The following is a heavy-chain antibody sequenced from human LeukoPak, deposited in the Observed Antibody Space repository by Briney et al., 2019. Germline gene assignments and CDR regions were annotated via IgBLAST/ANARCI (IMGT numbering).Heavy chain of an antibody. Sequence: PSETLSLTCTVSGGSISSYYWSWIRQPAGKGLEWIGRIYTSGSTNYNPSLKSRVTMSVDTSKNQFPLKLSSVTAADTAVYYCARVAVTNYYYYYMDVWGKGTTVTISS. CDR2: IYTSGST. V-gene: IGHV4-4*07. J-gene: IGHJ6*03. CDR3: ARVAVTNYYYYYMDV. D-gene: IGHD4-17*01. CDR1: GGSISSYY.